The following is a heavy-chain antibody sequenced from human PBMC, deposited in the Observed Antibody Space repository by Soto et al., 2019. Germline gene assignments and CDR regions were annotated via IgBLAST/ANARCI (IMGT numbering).Heavy chain of an antibody. CDR3: AREGKQLGGYYYYYCMDV. Sequence: ASVKVSCKASGYTFTSYGISWVRQAPGQGLEWMGWISAYNGNTNYAQKLQGRVTMTTDTSTSTAYMELRSLRSDDTAVYYCAREGKQLGGYYYYYCMDVWGQGTTVTVSS. J-gene: IGHJ6*02. V-gene: IGHV1-18*01. CDR1: GYTFTSYG. D-gene: IGHD6-6*01. CDR2: ISAYNGNT.